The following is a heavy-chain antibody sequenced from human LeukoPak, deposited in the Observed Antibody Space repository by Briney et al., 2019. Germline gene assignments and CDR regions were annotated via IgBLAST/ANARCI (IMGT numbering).Heavy chain of an antibody. D-gene: IGHD3-9*01. CDR2: INHSGST. Sequence: SETLSLTCAVYGGSFSGYYWSWIRQPPGKGLEWIGEINHSGSTNYNPSLKSRVTISVDTSKNQFSLKLSSVTAADTAVYYCARKLRYFDWLSSRPFVSWFDPWGQGTLVTVSS. CDR1: GGSFSGYY. J-gene: IGHJ5*02. V-gene: IGHV4-34*01. CDR3: ARKLRYFDWLSSRPFVSWFDP.